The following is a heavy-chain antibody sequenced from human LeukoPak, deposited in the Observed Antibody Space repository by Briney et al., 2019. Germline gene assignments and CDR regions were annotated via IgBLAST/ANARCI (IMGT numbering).Heavy chain of an antibody. D-gene: IGHD3-22*01. CDR2: INHSGST. J-gene: IGHJ4*02. Sequence: SETLSLTCAVYGGSFSGYYWSWIRQPPGKGLEWIGEINHSGSTNYNPSLKSRVTISVDTSKDQFSLKLSSVTAADTAVYYCARGLITFRTGYYYDSSGYYGYFDYWGQGTLVTVSS. CDR1: GGSFSGYY. CDR3: ARGLITFRTGYYYDSSGYYGYFDY. V-gene: IGHV4-34*01.